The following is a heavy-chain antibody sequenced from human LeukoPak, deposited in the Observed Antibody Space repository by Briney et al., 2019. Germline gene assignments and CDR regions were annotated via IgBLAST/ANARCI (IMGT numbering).Heavy chain of an antibody. CDR3: ARWHMNSPDV. J-gene: IGHJ6*02. V-gene: IGHV4-4*07. CDR1: DGSISYYY. Sequence: SETLSLTCTVSDGSISYYYWSWIRQPAGKGLEWIGRIYVGGSTNYSPSLKSRVSMSLDKSTNQLSLKLISVSAADTAVYYCARWHMNSPDVRGRGTAVTVS. D-gene: IGHD4-23*01. CDR2: IYVGGST.